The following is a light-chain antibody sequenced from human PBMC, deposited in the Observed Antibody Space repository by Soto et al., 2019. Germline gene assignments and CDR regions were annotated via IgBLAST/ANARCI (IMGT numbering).Light chain of an antibody. V-gene: IGLV2-14*01. J-gene: IGLJ1*01. CDR3: SSNTASFTYV. CDR1: SRDIGAYNY. CDR2: QVT. Sequence: QSVLTQPASVSGSPGQSITISCTGTSRDIGAYNYVSWYQHHPGKAPKLLIYQVTYRPSGVSTRFSGSKSGNTASLTISGLQAEDEADYYCSSNTASFTYVFGTGTKLTVL.